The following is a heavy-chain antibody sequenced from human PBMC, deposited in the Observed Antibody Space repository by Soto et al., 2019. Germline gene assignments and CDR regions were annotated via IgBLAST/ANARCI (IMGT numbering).Heavy chain of an antibody. J-gene: IGHJ4*02. CDR2: TYYRSKWYN. CDR1: GDSVSSNSAA. Sequence: SQTLALTCVISGDSVSSNSAAWNWIRQSPSRGLEWLGRTYYRSKWYNDYAVSVKSRTTINPDTSKNQFSLQLNSVTPEDTAVYYCASDLIAAAGTARLSFECWGQGTRVIVSS. CDR3: ASDLIAAAGTARLSFEC. D-gene: IGHD6-13*01. V-gene: IGHV6-1*01.